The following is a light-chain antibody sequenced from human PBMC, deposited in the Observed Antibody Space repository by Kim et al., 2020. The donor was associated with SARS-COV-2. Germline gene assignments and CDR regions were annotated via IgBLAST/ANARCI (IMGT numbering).Light chain of an antibody. J-gene: IGKJ4*01. Sequence: DIQMTQSPSSLSASVGDRVTITCRASQSISNYLNWYQQKPGKAPNLLIYAASTLQGGVPSRFSGSGSGTDFTLAISSLQPEDFATYYCQQSYSSPLTFGGGTKVDIK. CDR2: AAS. CDR1: QSISNY. V-gene: IGKV1-39*01. CDR3: QQSYSSPLT.